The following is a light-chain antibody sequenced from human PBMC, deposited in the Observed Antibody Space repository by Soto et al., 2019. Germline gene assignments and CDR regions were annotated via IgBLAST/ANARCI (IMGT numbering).Light chain of an antibody. CDR2: EGS. Sequence: QSALTQPASVSGSPGQSITISCTGTSSDVGGYNFVSWYQQHPGKAPKLMIYEGSKRPSGVSNRFSGSKSGNTASLTISGLQAEDESDYYCCSYAGSSPVVFGGGTKLTVL. V-gene: IGLV2-23*01. CDR3: CSYAGSSPVV. CDR1: SSDVGGYNF. J-gene: IGLJ2*01.